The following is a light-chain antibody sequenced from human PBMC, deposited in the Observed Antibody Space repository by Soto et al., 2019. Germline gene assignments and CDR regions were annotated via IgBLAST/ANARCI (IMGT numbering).Light chain of an antibody. CDR2: GAS. V-gene: IGKV3-15*01. CDR1: QSVSSN. Sequence: EIVMTQSPATLSVSPGERATLSCRASQSVSSNLAWYQQKPGQAPRLLIYGASTRPTGFPARFSGSGSGTEFTLTISSLQSEDFAVYYCQKYNNWPPETFGGGTTVEIK. J-gene: IGKJ4*01. CDR3: QKYNNWPPET.